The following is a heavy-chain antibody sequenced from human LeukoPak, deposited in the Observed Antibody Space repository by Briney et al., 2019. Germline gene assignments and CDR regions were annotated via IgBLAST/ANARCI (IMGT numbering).Heavy chain of an antibody. J-gene: IGHJ4*02. D-gene: IGHD2-15*01. CDR3: ANNFAYCGASSCPPGDY. Sequence: PGGSLRLSCAASGFTFSSYGMHWVRQAQGKGLEWVAIIRYDGSNKYYADSVKGRFTISRDNSKNTLYLQTNSLRAEDTAVYYCANNFAYCGASSCPPGDYWGQGTLVTVSS. CDR1: GFTFSSYG. CDR2: IRYDGSNK. V-gene: IGHV3-30*02.